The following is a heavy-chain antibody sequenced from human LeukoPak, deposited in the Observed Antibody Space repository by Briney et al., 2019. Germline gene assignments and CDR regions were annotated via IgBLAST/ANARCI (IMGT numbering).Heavy chain of an antibody. CDR3: ALQVPAALNWFDP. Sequence: PSETLSLTCTVSGGSISSYYWSWIRQPPGKGLEWIGYIYYSGSTNYNPSLKSRVTISVDTSKNQFSLKLSSVTAADTAVYYCALQVPAALNWFDPWGQGTLVTVSS. CDR2: IYYSGST. CDR1: GGSISSYY. D-gene: IGHD2-2*01. J-gene: IGHJ5*02. V-gene: IGHV4-59*01.